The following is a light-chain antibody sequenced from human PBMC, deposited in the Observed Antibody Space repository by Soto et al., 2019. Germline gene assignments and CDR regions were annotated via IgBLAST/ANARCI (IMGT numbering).Light chain of an antibody. CDR2: EVN. CDR1: ASDIGTNNY. V-gene: IGLV2-14*03. J-gene: IGLJ2*01. CDR3: SSYTSSRVL. Sequence: QSALTQPASVAGSPGQSITISCTGTASDIGTNNYVSWYQQYPGKAPQLIIYEVNQRPSGISDRFFGSKSGDTASLTISWLQADDEADYYCSSYTSSRVLFGGGTKLTVL.